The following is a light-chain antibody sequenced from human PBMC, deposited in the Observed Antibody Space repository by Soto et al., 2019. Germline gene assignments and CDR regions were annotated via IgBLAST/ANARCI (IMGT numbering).Light chain of an antibody. J-gene: IGKJ1*01. CDR1: QTINIW. Sequence: DLQMTQSPATLSASVGARVTITCRASQTINIWLAWYQQKPGTAPKLLIYKASTLESGFPSSFSGNGSGTDVTLTISTLQPYDSATYCCQQYNGPPTCTFGQGTKV. V-gene: IGKV1-5*03. CDR2: KAS. CDR3: QQYNGPPTCT.